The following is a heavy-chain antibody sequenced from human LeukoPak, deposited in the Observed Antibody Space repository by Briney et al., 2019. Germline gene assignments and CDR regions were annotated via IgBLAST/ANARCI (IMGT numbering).Heavy chain of an antibody. CDR3: ARDYKYAFGN. CDR2: IGIDSGNT. J-gene: IGHJ4*02. V-gene: IGHV3-48*01. D-gene: IGHD5-24*01. CDR1: GFTFSHYS. Sequence: GGSLRLSCAASGFTFSHYSMNWVRQAPGKGLEWISYIGIDSGNTKYADSVKGRFTISGDKAKNSLYLQMNSLRVEDTAVYYCARDYKYAFGNWGQETLVTVSS.